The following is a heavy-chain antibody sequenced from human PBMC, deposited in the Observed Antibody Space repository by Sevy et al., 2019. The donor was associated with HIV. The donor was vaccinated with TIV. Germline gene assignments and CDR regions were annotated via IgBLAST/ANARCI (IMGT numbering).Heavy chain of an antibody. CDR3: ARESYDILPGSRGMDV. CDR1: GGSISSYY. D-gene: IGHD3-9*01. CDR2: IYYSGST. J-gene: IGHJ6*02. Sequence: WETLSLTCTVSGGSISSYYWSWIRQPPGKRLEWIGYIYYSGSTNYNPSLKSRVTISVDTSKNQFSLKLRSVTAADTAVYYCARESYDILPGSRGMDVWGQGTTVTVSS. V-gene: IGHV4-59*01.